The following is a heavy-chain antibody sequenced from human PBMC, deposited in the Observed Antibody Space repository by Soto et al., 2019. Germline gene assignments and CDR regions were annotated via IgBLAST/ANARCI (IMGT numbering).Heavy chain of an antibody. CDR2: IYSGGST. D-gene: IGHD5-12*01. CDR1: GGTFSSYT. J-gene: IGHJ3*02. CDR3: ARERIVATINAFDI. V-gene: IGHV3-66*01. Sequence: SCKASGGTFSSYTISWVRQAPGKGLEWVSVIYSGGSTYYADSVKGRFTISRDNSKNTLYLQMNSLRAEDTAVYYCARERIVATINAFDIWGQGTMVTVSS.